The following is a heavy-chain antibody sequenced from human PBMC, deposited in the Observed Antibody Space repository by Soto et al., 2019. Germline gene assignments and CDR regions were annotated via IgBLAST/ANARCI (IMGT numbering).Heavy chain of an antibody. CDR3: ARGHQLTAMVVIDPQLIDY. CDR1: GYAFTTYA. V-gene: IGHV1-3*01. Sequence: GASVKVSCKASGYAFTTYAMQWVRQAPGQRLEWMGWINAGNGHTKYSQNFQGRVTITRDTSASTAYMELSSLISEDAAVYYCARGHQLTAMVVIDPQLIDYWRKRTLVTGSS. J-gene: IGHJ4*02. D-gene: IGHD5-18*01. CDR2: INAGNGHT.